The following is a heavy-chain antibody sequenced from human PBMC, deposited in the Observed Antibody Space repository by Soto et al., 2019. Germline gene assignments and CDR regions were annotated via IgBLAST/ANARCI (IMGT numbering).Heavy chain of an antibody. D-gene: IGHD4-17*01. CDR3: ARGVKPTYGDYVDYFDY. CDR1: GLTFSTYS. CDR2: ISRSSSYI. J-gene: IGHJ4*02. Sequence: GGSLRLSCAASGLTFSTYSMNWVRQAPGKGLEWVSSISRSSSYIYYADSVKGRFTISRDNAKNSLYLQMNSLRAEDTVVYYCARGVKPTYGDYVDYFDYWGQGTLVTVSS. V-gene: IGHV3-21*01.